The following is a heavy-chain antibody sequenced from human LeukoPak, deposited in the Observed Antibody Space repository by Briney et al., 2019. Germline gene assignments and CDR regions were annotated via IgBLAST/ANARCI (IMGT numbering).Heavy chain of an antibody. CDR1: GYTFTTYA. J-gene: IGHJ5*02. Sequence: GASMKVSCKTSGYTFTTYAIGWVRQAPGQGLGWMGWINTYNSNTNYAQKLQGRVTMTTDTSTSTAYMELRSLRSDDTAVYYCASLDYYGSGSYRGGWFDPWGQGTLVTVSS. D-gene: IGHD3-10*01. V-gene: IGHV1-18*01. CDR3: ASLDYYGSGSYRGGWFDP. CDR2: INTYNSNT.